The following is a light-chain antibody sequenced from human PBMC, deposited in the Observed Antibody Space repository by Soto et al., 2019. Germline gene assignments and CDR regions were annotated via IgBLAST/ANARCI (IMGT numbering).Light chain of an antibody. V-gene: IGLV1-51*02. CDR1: SPNIGNNY. Sequence: QSVLTQPPSVSAAPGQKVTISCSGSSPNIGNNYVSWYQQLPGTAPKLLIYENNKRPSGIPDRFSGSKSGTSATLGITGLQTGDEADYYCGTWGSSLSAGVFGGGTQLTVL. CDR2: ENN. CDR3: GTWGSSLSAGV. J-gene: IGLJ2*01.